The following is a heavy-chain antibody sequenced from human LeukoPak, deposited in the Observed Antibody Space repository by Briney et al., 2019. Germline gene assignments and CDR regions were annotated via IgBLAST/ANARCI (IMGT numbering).Heavy chain of an antibody. Sequence: PSETLSLTCTVSGGSISSSSYYWGWIRQPPGKGLEWVSFIYSDNTHYSGSVKGRFTISRDNSKNTLYLQMNSLRAEDTAVYYCARRAGAYSHPYDYWGQGTLVTVSS. V-gene: IGHV3-53*01. CDR2: IYSDNT. CDR1: GGSISSSSYY. CDR3: ARRAGAYSHPYDY. J-gene: IGHJ4*02. D-gene: IGHD4/OR15-4a*01.